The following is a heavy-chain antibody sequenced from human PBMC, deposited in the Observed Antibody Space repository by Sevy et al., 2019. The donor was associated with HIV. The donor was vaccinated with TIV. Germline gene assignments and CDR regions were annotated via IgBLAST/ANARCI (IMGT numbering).Heavy chain of an antibody. Sequence: GGSLTLSCVVSRFTSSNYWMHWVRHAPGKGLVWVSRINGDGRITTYADSVKGRFTISTDLAKNTLYLQMNSVRVEDTAVYFCARGTAGVASLWGQGTLVTVSS. CDR1: RFTSSNYW. CDR2: INGDGRIT. D-gene: IGHD3-10*01. J-gene: IGHJ4*02. V-gene: IGHV3-74*01. CDR3: ARGTAGVASL.